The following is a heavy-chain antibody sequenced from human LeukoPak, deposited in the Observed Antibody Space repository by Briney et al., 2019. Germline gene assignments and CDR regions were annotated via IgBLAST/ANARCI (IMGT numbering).Heavy chain of an antibody. J-gene: IGHJ4*02. CDR2: TSSSDDGT. D-gene: IGHD5-24*01. V-gene: IGHV3-23*01. CDR1: GFPLSNYA. CDR3: ARDLGWLQSALGY. Sequence: GGSLRLSCVASGFPLSNYAMSWVRQVPGKGLEWVSATSSSDDGTYYADSVRGRFTISRDNAKNSLYLQMNSLRAEDTAVYYCARDLGWLQSALGYWGQGTLVTVSS.